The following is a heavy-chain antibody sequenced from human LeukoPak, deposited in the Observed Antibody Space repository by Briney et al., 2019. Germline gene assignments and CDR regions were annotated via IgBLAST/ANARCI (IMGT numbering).Heavy chain of an antibody. V-gene: IGHV4-34*01. J-gene: IGHJ3*02. CDR3: ARVPTGRNVVAAAARMGWNGAFDI. CDR2: ISQSGSI. Sequence: SETLSLTCAVYGGSFSEYYWSWIRQSPGKGLEWIAGISQSGSINYNPSLKSRVTISVDASKKQFSLKMSSVTAADTAMYYCARVPTGRNVVAAAARMGWNGAFDIWGQGTMVTVSS. D-gene: IGHD2-2*01. CDR1: GGSFSEYY.